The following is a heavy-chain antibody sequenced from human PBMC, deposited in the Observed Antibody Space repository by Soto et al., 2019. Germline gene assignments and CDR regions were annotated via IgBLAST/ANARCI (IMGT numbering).Heavy chain of an antibody. CDR3: ARHLDYGDYGSLNWFDP. CDR2: IYYSGST. Sequence: SGTPCPTLPFACCPIGGSGCYLGWIRPPPGEGLEWIGSIYYSGSTYYNPSLKSRVTISVDTSKNQFSLKLSSVTAADTAVYYCARHLDYGDYGSLNWFDPWGQGTLVTVSS. J-gene: IGHJ5*02. CDR1: CCPIGGSGCY. D-gene: IGHD4-17*01. V-gene: IGHV4-39*01.